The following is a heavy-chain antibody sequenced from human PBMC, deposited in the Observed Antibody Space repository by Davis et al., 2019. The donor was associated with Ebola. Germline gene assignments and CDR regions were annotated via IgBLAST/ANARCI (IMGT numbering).Heavy chain of an antibody. CDR3: ATPTWGPDH. V-gene: IGHV3-21*01. D-gene: IGHD1-26*01. CDR2: ISGSSDYI. CDR1: GFTFRSYT. Sequence: PGGSLRLSCEASGFTFRSYTMNWVRQTPGKGLEWVSSISGSSDYISYADSVRGRFTISRDNSKNTLYLQMNSLRAEDTAVYYCATPTWGPDHWGQGTLVTVSS. J-gene: IGHJ4*02.